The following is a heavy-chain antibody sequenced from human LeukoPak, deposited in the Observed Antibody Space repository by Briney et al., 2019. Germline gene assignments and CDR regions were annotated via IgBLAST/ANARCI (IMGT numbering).Heavy chain of an antibody. J-gene: IGHJ4*02. D-gene: IGHD6-13*01. CDR1: GFTFSDYG. Sequence: PGGSLRLSCAASGFTFSDYGMHWVRQAPGKGLEWVALISYDGSNKYYADSVKGRFTISRDNSKNTLYLQMNSLRTEDTAVYYCAKDASSSLEYWGQGTLVTVSS. V-gene: IGHV3-30*18. CDR2: ISYDGSNK. CDR3: AKDASSSLEY.